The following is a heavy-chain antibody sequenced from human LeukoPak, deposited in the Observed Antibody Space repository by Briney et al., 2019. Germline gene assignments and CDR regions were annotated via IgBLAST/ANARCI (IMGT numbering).Heavy chain of an antibody. J-gene: IGHJ4*02. CDR3: ARIDYGSGSSRDY. Sequence: GESLKISCEVSGYSFSNYWIGWVRQMPGKGLEWMGIIYPADSDTKYSPSFQGQVTISADKPISTAYLQWRSLKASDSAMYYCARIDYGSGSSRDYWGQGTLVTVSS. CDR1: GYSFSNYW. CDR2: IYPADSDT. V-gene: IGHV5-51*01. D-gene: IGHD3-10*01.